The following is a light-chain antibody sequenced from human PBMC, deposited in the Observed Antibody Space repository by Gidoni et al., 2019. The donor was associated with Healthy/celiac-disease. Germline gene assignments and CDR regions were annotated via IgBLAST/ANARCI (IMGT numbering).Light chain of an antibody. V-gene: IGLV1-51*02. CDR3: GTGDSSLSDVV. CDR1: SSNIGNNY. Sequence: QSVLTQPPSGSAAPGQKVNISCSGSSSNIGNNYVSWYQQLPGTAPKLLIYENNRRPSGIPDRFSGSKSGTSSTLGITGLQTGDEADYYCGTGDSSLSDVVFGGGTKLTVL. J-gene: IGLJ2*01. CDR2: ENN.